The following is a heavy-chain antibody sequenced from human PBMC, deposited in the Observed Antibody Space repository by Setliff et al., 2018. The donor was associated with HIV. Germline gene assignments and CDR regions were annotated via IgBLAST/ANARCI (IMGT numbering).Heavy chain of an antibody. CDR2: IYYSGST. CDR1: GGSISSFY. CDR3: ARAGSYGWDY. D-gene: IGHD5-18*01. Sequence: PSETLSLTCTVSGGSISSFYWTWIRQPPGKGLEWIGYIYYSGSTNYNPSLKSRLTISVATSKNQVSLKLSSVTAADTAVYYCARAGSYGWDYWGQGTLVTVSS. V-gene: IGHV4-59*01. J-gene: IGHJ4*02.